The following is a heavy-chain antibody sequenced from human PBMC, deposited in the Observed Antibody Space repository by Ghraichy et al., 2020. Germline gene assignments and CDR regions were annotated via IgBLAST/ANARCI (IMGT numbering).Heavy chain of an antibody. Sequence: SETLTLTCTVSGYSISSGYYWSWIRQSPGKGLEWIGSIYHSGNTNYNPSLASRLSLSADTSRNQLYLNVTSVTAADSAVYFCARPLQFGGSPFAHWGQGVRVAVSA. J-gene: IGHJ4*02. V-gene: IGHV4-38-2*02. D-gene: IGHD4-23*01. CDR2: IYHSGNT. CDR1: GYSISSGYY. CDR3: ARPLQFGGSPFAH.